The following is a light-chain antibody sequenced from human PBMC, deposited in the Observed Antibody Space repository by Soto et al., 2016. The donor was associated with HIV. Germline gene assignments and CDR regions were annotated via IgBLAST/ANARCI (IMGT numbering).Light chain of an antibody. Sequence: DVVMTQSPLSLPVTLGQPASISCRSSQSLVHSDGNTYLNWFQQRPGQSPRRLIYKVSNRDSGVPDRFSGSGSGTDFTLKISRVEAEDVGVSYCMQGTHWPPYTFGLGDQAGD. V-gene: IGKV2-30*02. CDR1: QSLVHSDGNTY. J-gene: IGKJ2*01. CDR3: MQGTHWPPYT. CDR2: KVS.